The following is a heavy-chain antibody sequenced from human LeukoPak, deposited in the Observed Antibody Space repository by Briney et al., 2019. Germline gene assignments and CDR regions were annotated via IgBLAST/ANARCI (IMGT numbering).Heavy chain of an antibody. V-gene: IGHV3-53*01. Sequence: GGSLRLSCAASGFTVSSNYMSWVRQAPGKGLEWVSIIYSGGSTFYADSVKGRFIISRDNAKNSLYLQMNSLRVEDTAVYYCLRGDRRDYWGQGTLVTVSS. CDR3: LRGDRRDY. J-gene: IGHJ4*02. CDR2: IYSGGST. CDR1: GFTVSSNY.